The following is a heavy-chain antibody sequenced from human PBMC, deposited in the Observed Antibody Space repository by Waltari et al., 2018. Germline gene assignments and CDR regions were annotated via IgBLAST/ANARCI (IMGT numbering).Heavy chain of an antibody. CDR2: INPNSGGT. V-gene: IGHV1-2*06. CDR1: GYPFTGYY. CDR3: ARVSLVVPASKDAFDI. Sequence: QVQLVQSGAEVKKPGASVKVSCKASGYPFTGYYLHWVRPAPGQGLEWMGRINPNSGGTNYAQKFQGRVTMTRDTSISTAYMELSRLRSDDTAVYYCARVSLVVPASKDAFDIWGQGTMVTVSS. J-gene: IGHJ3*02. D-gene: IGHD2-21*01.